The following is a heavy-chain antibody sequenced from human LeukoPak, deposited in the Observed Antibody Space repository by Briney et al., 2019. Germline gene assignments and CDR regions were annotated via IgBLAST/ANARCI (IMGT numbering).Heavy chain of an antibody. Sequence: PGGSLRLSCAASGFAFRTFEMNWVRQAPGKGLEWGSYISDSGETIYYADFAKGRFTISRDNAKNRLYLQMNSLRTEDTALYYCARDFDFDVWGQGTMATVSS. J-gene: IGHJ3*01. V-gene: IGHV3-48*03. CDR2: ISDSGETI. CDR1: GFAFRTFE. CDR3: ARDFDFDV.